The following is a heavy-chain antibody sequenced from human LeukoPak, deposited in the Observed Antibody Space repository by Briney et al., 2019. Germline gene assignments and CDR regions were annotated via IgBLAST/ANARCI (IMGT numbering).Heavy chain of an antibody. D-gene: IGHD3-10*01. CDR2: IYTSGITNYNT. CDR1: GGSFSSYY. V-gene: IGHV4-4*07. Sequence: SETLSLTCTVSGGSFSSYYWSWIRQPAGKGLEWIGRIYTSGITNYNTNYNPSLSSPVTMSVDTSKNQFSLKLNSVTAADTAVYYCARAIWYGSGTTAFDYWGPGTLVTVSS. J-gene: IGHJ4*02. CDR3: ARAIWYGSGTTAFDY.